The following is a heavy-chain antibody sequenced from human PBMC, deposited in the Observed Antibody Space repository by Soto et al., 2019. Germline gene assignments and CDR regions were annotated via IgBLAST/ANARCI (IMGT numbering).Heavy chain of an antibody. CDR3: ARGWGIAAAGSDF. CDR2: IYHSGST. CDR1: GGSISSSNW. Sequence: QVQLQESGPGLVKPSGTLSLTCTVSGGSISSSNWWSWVRQPPGKGLEWIGEIYHSGSTNYNPSLKSRVTISVDKSKNQFALKVNSVTAADAAVYYCARGWGIAAAGSDFWGQGTLVTVSS. D-gene: IGHD6-13*01. V-gene: IGHV4-4*02. J-gene: IGHJ4*02.